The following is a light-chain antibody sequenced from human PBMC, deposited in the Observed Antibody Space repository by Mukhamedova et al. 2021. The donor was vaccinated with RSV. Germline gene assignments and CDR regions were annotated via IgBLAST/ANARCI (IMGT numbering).Light chain of an antibody. Sequence: GNNNRPSGVPSRFSVSNSGTTASLIITGAQAEDEADYYCSSRGSTAIHLDMVFGAGTKLTVL. CDR2: GNN. V-gene: IGLV3-19*01. J-gene: IGLJ2*01. CDR3: SSRGSTAIHLDMV.